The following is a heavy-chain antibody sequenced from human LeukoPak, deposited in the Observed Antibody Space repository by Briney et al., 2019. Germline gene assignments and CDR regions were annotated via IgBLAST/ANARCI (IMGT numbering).Heavy chain of an antibody. CDR2: VSSSSTYT. D-gene: IGHD4-17*01. CDR1: GFIFSDYY. J-gene: IGHJ4*02. CDR3: ARLPRAYGDYYFEH. V-gene: IGHV3-11*06. Sequence: GGSLRLSCAASGFIFSDYYISWIRQAAGKGLEWVSDVSSSSTYTHYSDSGKGRFTMSRDNAKNSLYLQMNSLRAEDTAVYYCARLPRAYGDYYFEHWGQGTLVPVPS.